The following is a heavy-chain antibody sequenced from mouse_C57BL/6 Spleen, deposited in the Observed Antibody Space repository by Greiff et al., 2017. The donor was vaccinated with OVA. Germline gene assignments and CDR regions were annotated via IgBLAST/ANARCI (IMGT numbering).Heavy chain of an antibody. CDR3: ARGYDYQTCLFAY. CDR1: GYTFTDYN. Sequence: VQLQQSGPELVKPGASVKIPCKASGYTFTDYNMDWVKQSHGKSLEWIGAITPNNGGTIYNQQFKGKATLTVDKSSNTAYMELRSLTSEDTAVYYCARGYDYQTCLFAYWGQGTLVTVSA. J-gene: IGHJ3*01. D-gene: IGHD2-4*01. CDR2: ITPNNGGT. V-gene: IGHV1-18*01.